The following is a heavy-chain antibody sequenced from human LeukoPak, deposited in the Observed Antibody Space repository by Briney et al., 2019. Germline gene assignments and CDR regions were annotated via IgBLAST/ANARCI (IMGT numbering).Heavy chain of an antibody. V-gene: IGHV3-21*01. CDR3: ARVDSSSWTYY. D-gene: IGHD6-13*01. J-gene: IGHJ4*02. CDR1: GFTFSSYS. Sequence: GGSLRLSCAASGFTFSSYSMNWVRQAPGKGLEWVSPISSSSSYIYYADSVKGRFTISRDNAKNSPYLQMNSLRAEDTAVYYCARVDSSSWTYYWGQGTLVTVSS. CDR2: ISSSSSYI.